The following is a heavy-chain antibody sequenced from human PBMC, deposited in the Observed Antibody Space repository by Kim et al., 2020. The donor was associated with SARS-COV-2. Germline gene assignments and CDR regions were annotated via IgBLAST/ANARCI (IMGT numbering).Heavy chain of an antibody. V-gene: IGHV5-10-1*01. Sequence: GESLKISCKGSGYSFTSYWISWVRQMPGKGLEWMGRIDPSDSYTNYSPSFQGHVTISADKSISTAYLQWSSLKASDTAMYYCARLRGSVRLGELWGRYYDYGMDVWGQGTTVTVSS. D-gene: IGHD3-16*01. CDR2: IDPSDSYT. CDR1: GYSFTSYW. J-gene: IGHJ6*02. CDR3: ARLRGSVRLGELWGRYYDYGMDV.